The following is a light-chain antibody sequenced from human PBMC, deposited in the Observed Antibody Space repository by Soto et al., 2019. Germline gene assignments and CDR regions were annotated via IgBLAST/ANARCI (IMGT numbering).Light chain of an antibody. J-gene: IGKJ1*01. CDR1: QSISSW. CDR3: QQYNSYPWT. V-gene: IGKV1-5*01. CDR2: DAS. Sequence: DIQMTQSPSTLSASVGDRVTITCRASQSISSWLAWYQQKPGKAPNLLIYDASSLQSGVPSRFSGSGSGTEFTLTISSLQPDDFATYYCQQYNSYPWTFGQGTKVDSK.